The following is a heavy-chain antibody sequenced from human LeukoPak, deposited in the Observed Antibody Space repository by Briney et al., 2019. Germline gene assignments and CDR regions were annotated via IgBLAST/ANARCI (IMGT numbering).Heavy chain of an antibody. Sequence: GGSLRLSCAASGFTFSSYAMSWVRQAPGKGLEWVSGINYSGGSTYYADSGRGRFTISRDNSKNTLYLQMNSLRAGDTAVYYCAKDSYDRSGYYYYYFAYWGQGTQVTVSS. CDR2: INYSGGST. D-gene: IGHD3-22*01. J-gene: IGHJ4*02. CDR1: GFTFSSYA. CDR3: AKDSYDRSGYYYYYFAY. V-gene: IGHV3-23*01.